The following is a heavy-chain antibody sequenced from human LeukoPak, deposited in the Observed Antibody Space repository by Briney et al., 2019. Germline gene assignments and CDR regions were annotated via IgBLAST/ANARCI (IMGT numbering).Heavy chain of an antibody. D-gene: IGHD3-22*01. CDR3: AKDPHYYDSSRSTAAFDI. Sequence: GGSLRLSCAASGFTFSSYAMSWVRQAPGKGLEWVSAVSGSGGNTYYTDSVKGRFTISRDNSKNTLYLQMNSLRAEDTALYYCAKDPHYYDSSRSTAAFDIWGQGTMVTVSS. J-gene: IGHJ3*02. V-gene: IGHV3-23*01. CDR1: GFTFSSYA. CDR2: VSGSGGNT.